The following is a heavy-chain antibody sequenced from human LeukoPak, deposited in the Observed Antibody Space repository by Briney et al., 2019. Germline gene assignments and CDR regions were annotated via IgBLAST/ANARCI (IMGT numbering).Heavy chain of an antibody. CDR2: VYSSGST. CDR1: GFSVSSNY. Sequence: GGSLRLSCAASGFSVSSNYMSWVRQAPEKGLEWVSVVYSSGSTYYADSVKRRFVISRDTSKNTLHLQMNSLRAEDSAVYYCARGDWIMDVWGQGTTVTVSS. J-gene: IGHJ6*02. CDR3: ARGDWIMDV. V-gene: IGHV3-53*01. D-gene: IGHD2-21*01.